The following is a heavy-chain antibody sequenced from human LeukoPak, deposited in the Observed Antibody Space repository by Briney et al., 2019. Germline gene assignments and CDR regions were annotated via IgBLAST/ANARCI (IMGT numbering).Heavy chain of an antibody. D-gene: IGHD3-10*01. Sequence: SSETLSLTCTVSGGSVSTYYWHWIRQPPGKGLEWIGYIYHSGSTYYNPSLKSRVTISVDRSKNQFSLKLSSVTAADTAVYYCARDSGHYGSGLGYWGQGTLVTVSS. V-gene: IGHV4-59*02. CDR2: IYHSGST. CDR1: GGSVSTYY. CDR3: ARDSGHYGSGLGY. J-gene: IGHJ4*02.